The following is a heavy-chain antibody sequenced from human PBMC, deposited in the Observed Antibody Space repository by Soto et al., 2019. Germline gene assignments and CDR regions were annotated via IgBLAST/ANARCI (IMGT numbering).Heavy chain of an antibody. Sequence: ASVKVSCKASGYTFTSYYMHWVRQAPGQGLEWLGIINPSSGTTTYAQKFQGRVTMTRDTSTSTVYMELSSLRSEDTAVYYCARETVVVPAATYYYGMDVWGQGTTVTVSS. V-gene: IGHV1-46*01. CDR1: GYTFTSYY. D-gene: IGHD2-2*01. J-gene: IGHJ6*02. CDR3: ARETVVVPAATYYYGMDV. CDR2: INPSSGTT.